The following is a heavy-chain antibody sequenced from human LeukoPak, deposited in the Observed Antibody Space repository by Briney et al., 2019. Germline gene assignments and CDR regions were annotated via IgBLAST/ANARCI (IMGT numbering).Heavy chain of an antibody. J-gene: IGHJ6*02. CDR2: IIPILGIA. CDR1: GGTFSSYA. CDR3: ATTTMTREYYYYYYGMDV. Sequence: SVKVSCKASGGTFSSYAISWVRQAPGQGLEWMGRIIPILGIANYAQKFQGRVTITADKSTSTAYMELSSLRSEDTAVYYCATTTMTREYYYYYYGMDVWGQGTTVTVSS. D-gene: IGHD4-17*01. V-gene: IGHV1-69*04.